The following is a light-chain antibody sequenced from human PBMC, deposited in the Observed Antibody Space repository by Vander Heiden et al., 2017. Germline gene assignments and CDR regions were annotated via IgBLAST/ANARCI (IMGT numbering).Light chain of an antibody. CDR1: QDISNY. J-gene: IGKJ3*01. CDR3: QQDDNLPLT. Sequence: DIQMTQSPSSLSASVGDRVTITRQASQDISNYLNWYQQKPGKAPKLLIYDASNLETGVPSRFSGSGSGTDFTFTISSLQPEDFATYYCQQDDNLPLTFGHGTKVDIK. CDR2: DAS. V-gene: IGKV1-33*01.